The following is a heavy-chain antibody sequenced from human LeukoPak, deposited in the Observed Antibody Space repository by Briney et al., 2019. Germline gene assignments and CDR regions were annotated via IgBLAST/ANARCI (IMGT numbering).Heavy chain of an antibody. Sequence: PSETLFLTCTVSGGSISSYHWSWIRQPPGKGLEWIGYIYYSGSTDYNPSLKSRVTISIETSKKQFSLKLSSVTAADTAVYYCARDGGSSSWYPFDYWGQGTLVTVSS. J-gene: IGHJ4*02. D-gene: IGHD6-13*01. CDR3: ARDGGSSSWYPFDY. CDR2: IYYSGST. CDR1: GGSISSYH. V-gene: IGHV4-59*01.